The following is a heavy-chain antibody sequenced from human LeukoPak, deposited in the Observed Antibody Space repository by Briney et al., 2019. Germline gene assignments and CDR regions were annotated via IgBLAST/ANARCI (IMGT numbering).Heavy chain of an antibody. J-gene: IGHJ4*02. CDR2: ISYDGSNK. D-gene: IGHD6-13*01. CDR1: GFTFSSYG. CDR3: ARESRGYSSSWYGNFDY. V-gene: IGHV3-30*19. Sequence: GGSLRLSCAASGFTFSSYGMHWVRQAPGKGLEWVAVISYDGSNKYYADSVKGRFTISRDNSKNTLYLQMNSLRAEDTAVYYCARESRGYSSSWYGNFDYWGQGTLVTVSS.